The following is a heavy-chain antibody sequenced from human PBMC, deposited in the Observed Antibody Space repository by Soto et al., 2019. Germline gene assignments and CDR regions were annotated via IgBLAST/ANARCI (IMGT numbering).Heavy chain of an antibody. V-gene: IGHV1-69*12. CDR1: GVTFSSYS. CDR3: ASCLVTSYFYFYGMDV. CDR2: TIPIFGTT. D-gene: IGHD2-21*02. J-gene: IGHJ6*02. Sequence: QVQLVQSGAEVKKPGSSVKVSCKASGVTFSSYSISWVRQAPGQGLEWMGGTIPIFGTTNYAQKFQGRVTITADESTSTAYLELSSLRSEHTAVYYCASCLVTSYFYFYGMDVWGQGTTVSVSS.